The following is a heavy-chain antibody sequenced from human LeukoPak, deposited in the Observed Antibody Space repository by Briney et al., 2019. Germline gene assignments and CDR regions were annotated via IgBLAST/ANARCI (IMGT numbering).Heavy chain of an antibody. CDR2: ISYDGSNK. V-gene: IGHV3-30-3*01. CDR1: GFTFSSYA. J-gene: IGHJ3*02. Sequence: QPGGSLRLSCAASGFTFSSYAMHWVRQAPGKGLEWVAVISYDGSNKYYADSVKGRFTISRDNAKNSLYLQMNSLRAEDTAVYYCARVGLSVEAFDIWGQGTMVTVSS. D-gene: IGHD3-16*01. CDR3: ARVGLSVEAFDI.